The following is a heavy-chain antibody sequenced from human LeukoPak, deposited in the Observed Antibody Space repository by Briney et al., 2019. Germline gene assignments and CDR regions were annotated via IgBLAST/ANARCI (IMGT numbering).Heavy chain of an antibody. D-gene: IGHD3-3*01. V-gene: IGHV3-11*01. CDR2: ISDNGRTK. J-gene: IGHJ4*02. CDR3: ATVHFGYFTF. CDR1: GLTFSDYH. Sequence: PWGSLRLSCAASGLTFSDYHMSWIRQAPGKGLEWVSHISDNGRTKYYANSVQGRFTVSGDNAKNSLYLQMNSLRADDTAVYYCATVHFGYFTFWGQGTLVPVPS.